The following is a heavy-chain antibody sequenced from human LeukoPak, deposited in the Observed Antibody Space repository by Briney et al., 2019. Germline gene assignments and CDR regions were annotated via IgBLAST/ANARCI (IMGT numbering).Heavy chain of an antibody. D-gene: IGHD3-9*01. J-gene: IGHJ4*02. Sequence: ASVPVSCKPSVYTFTGYYMHWVRQAPGQGLEWMGWINPNSGGTNYAQKFQGRVTMTRDTSISTAYMELSRLRSDDTAVYYCARLRDDILTGYFDYWGQGTLVTVSS. CDR2: INPNSGGT. CDR1: VYTFTGYY. V-gene: IGHV1-2*02. CDR3: ARLRDDILTGYFDY.